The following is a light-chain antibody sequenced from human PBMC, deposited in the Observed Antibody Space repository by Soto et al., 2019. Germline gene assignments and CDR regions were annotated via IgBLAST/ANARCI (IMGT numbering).Light chain of an antibody. Sequence: DIQMTQSPSSLSASVGDRVTITCRASQSTSSYLNWYQHKPGKAPKLLIYAASTLQGGVPSRFSGSGSETDFTLTISSLQPEDFAPYYCQQSFITPRNFGQGAK. CDR3: QQSFITPRN. CDR2: AAS. V-gene: IGKV1-39*01. CDR1: QSTSSY. J-gene: IGKJ2*02.